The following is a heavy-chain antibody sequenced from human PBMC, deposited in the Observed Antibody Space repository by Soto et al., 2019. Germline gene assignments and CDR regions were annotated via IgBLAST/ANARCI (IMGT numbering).Heavy chain of an antibody. J-gene: IGHJ6*02. Sequence: QVQLVQSGAEVKKPGSSVKFSCKASGGTFSSYAISWVRQAPGQGLEWMRGIIPIFGTANYAQKFQRRVTITADESTSTAYMELRSVRSEHTAVYYCATGVRSGELFRVWYYGMDVWGQGTTVTVSS. CDR1: GGTFSSYA. D-gene: IGHD3-10*01. CDR2: IIPIFGTA. CDR3: ATGVRSGELFRVWYYGMDV. V-gene: IGHV1-69*12.